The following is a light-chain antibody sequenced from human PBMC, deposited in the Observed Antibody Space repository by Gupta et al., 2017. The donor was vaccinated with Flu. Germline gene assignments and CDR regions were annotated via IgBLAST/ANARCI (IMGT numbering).Light chain of an antibody. J-gene: IGLJ3*02. CDR1: NSNIGHNT. CDR3: EAWDDNLQGRNWV. CDR2: IDD. Sequence: QSVLTQPPSTSGTPGQRVTISCSGSNSNIGHNTVNWYQQVPGTAPKLLIYIDDQRPSGVPARFSGSKSGTSASLAISGLLSEEEADYFCEAWDDNLQGRNWVFGGGTRLTVL. V-gene: IGLV1-44*01.